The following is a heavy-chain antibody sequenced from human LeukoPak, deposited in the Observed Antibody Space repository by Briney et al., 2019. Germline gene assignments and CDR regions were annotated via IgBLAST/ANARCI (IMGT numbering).Heavy chain of an antibody. Sequence: PGGSLRLSCAASGFTFSSYVMSWVRQAPGKGLEWVSTITTGGTDTFYAVSVKGRFTISRDNSKNTLFLQMNTLRAEDTALYYCAKDGEGIQYFDSWGQGTLVTVSS. J-gene: IGHJ4*02. V-gene: IGHV3-23*01. CDR1: GFTFSSYV. CDR2: ITTGGTDT. D-gene: IGHD3-10*01. CDR3: AKDGEGIQYFDS.